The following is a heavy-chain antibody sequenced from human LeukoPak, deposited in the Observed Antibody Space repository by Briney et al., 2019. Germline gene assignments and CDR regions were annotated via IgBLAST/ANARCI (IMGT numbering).Heavy chain of an antibody. CDR3: ARAGVVWFDP. Sequence: SETLSLTCAVYGGSFSGYYWSWIRQPPGKGLEWIGEINHSGSTNYNPSLKSRVTISVDTSKNQFSLKLISVTAADTAVYYCARAGVVWFDPWGQGTLVTVSS. D-gene: IGHD3-3*01. J-gene: IGHJ5*02. V-gene: IGHV4-34*01. CDR1: GGSFSGYY. CDR2: INHSGST.